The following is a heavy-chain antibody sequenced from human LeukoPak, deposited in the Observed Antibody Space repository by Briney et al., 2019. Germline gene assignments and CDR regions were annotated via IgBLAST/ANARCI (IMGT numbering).Heavy chain of an antibody. CDR1: GFTFSTYT. CDR2: ISWNSGSI. V-gene: IGHV3-48*04. Sequence: PGGSLRLSCAASGFTFSTYTMNWVRQAPGKGLEWVSGISWNSGSIGYADSVKGRFTISRDNAKNSLYLQMNSPRAEDTAVYYCARGAYYYYYYMDVWGKGTTVTISS. J-gene: IGHJ6*03. CDR3: ARGAYYYYYYMDV.